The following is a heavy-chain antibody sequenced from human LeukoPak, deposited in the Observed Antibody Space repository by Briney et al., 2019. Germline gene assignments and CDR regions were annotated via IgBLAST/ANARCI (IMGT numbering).Heavy chain of an antibody. V-gene: IGHV1-3*01. J-gene: IGHJ4*02. D-gene: IGHD3-10*01. CDR1: GYTFTDFA. Sequence: GASVKVSCKASGYTFTDFALHWVRQAPGQSLEWMGWINPGSGDTKSSQKFRDRVTITRDTSANTAYMQLTRLKSEDTAVYYCVRDYPYGSGNVRVDSWGQGTLVTVSS. CDR2: INPGSGDT. CDR3: VRDYPYGSGNVRVDS.